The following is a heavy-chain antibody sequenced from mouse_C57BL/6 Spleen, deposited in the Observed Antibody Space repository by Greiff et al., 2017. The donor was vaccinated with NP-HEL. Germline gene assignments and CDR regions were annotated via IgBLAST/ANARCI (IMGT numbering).Heavy chain of an antibody. CDR1: GYTFTSYG. Sequence: QVQLKESGAELARPGASVKLSCKASGYTFTSYGISWVKQRTGQGLEWIGEIYPRSGNTYYNEKFKGKATLTADKSSSTAYMELRSLTSEDSAVYFCARSGDGYYYFDYWGQGTTLTVSS. J-gene: IGHJ2*01. D-gene: IGHD2-3*01. CDR3: ARSGDGYYYFDY. V-gene: IGHV1-81*01. CDR2: IYPRSGNT.